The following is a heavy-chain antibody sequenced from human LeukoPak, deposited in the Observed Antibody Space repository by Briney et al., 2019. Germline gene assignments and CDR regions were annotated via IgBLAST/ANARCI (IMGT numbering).Heavy chain of an antibody. CDR3: ARGDYYGSGSYPYYFDY. V-gene: IGHV3-30-3*01. J-gene: IGHJ4*02. CDR1: GFSISSYA. D-gene: IGHD3-10*01. Sequence: GGSLRLSCAASGFSISSYAMHWVRQAPGKGLEWMTVISYDGSNKYYADSARGRFTLSRDTSKNTLYVQMSSLRAEDTAVYYCARGDYYGSGSYPYYFDYWGQGTLVTVSS. CDR2: ISYDGSNK.